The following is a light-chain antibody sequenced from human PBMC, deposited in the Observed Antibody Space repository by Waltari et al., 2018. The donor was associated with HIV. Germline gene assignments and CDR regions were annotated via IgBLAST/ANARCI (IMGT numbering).Light chain of an antibody. V-gene: IGLV2-23*02. CDR3: CSYAGSNTWV. CDR1: NSDVGGYDL. CDR2: DVN. Sequence: QSALTQPASVSGSPGQSITISCSGTNSDVGGYDLVSWYRQHPDKAPKLIIFDVNKRPSGVSSRFSGSKSGNAASLTISGLQAEDEGDYYCCSYAGSNTWVFGGGTRLTVL. J-gene: IGLJ3*02.